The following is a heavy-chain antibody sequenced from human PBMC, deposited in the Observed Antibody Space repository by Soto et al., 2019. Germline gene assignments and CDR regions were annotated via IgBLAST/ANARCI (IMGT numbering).Heavy chain of an antibody. CDR1: GFTFSSYW. J-gene: IGHJ5*02. D-gene: IGHD6-13*01. Sequence: PGGSLRLSCAASGFTFSSYWMHWVRQAPGKGLVWVSRINSDGSSTNYADSVKGRFTISRDNAKNTLYLQMNSLRAEDTAVYYCARDLRLSSSWFLIGWFDPWGQGTLVTVSS. CDR3: ARDLRLSSSWFLIGWFDP. V-gene: IGHV3-74*01. CDR2: INSDGSST.